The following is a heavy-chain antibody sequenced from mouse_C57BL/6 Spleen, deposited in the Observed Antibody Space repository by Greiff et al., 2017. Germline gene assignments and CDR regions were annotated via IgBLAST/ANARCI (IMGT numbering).Heavy chain of an antibody. CDR1: GYTFTSYW. D-gene: IGHD3-1*01. Sequence: QVQLQQPGAELVRPGTSVKLSCKASGYTFTSYWMHWVKQRPGQGLEWIGVIDPSDSYTNYNQKFKGKATLTVDTSSSTAYMQLSSLTSEDSAVYYCARFGAAWFAYWGQGTLVTVSA. CDR2: IDPSDSYT. J-gene: IGHJ3*01. V-gene: IGHV1-59*01. CDR3: ARFGAAWFAY.